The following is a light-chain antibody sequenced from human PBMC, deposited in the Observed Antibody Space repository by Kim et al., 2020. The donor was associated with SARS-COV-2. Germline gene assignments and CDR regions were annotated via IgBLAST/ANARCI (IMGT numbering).Light chain of an antibody. Sequence: LDPGERATLACRASQRSSSSYLAWYQHKPGQAPRLLIHDASSRATGIPDRFSGSGSGTDFTLTISRLEPEDFAVYYCQQYIRSPYSFGQGTKLEI. CDR1: QRSSSSY. V-gene: IGKV3-20*01. J-gene: IGKJ2*03. CDR3: QQYIRSPYS. CDR2: DAS.